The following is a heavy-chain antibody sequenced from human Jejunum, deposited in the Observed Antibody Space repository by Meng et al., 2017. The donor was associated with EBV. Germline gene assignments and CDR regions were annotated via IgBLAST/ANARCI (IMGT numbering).Heavy chain of an antibody. Sequence: QVQLGQSGAEVKKPGASWKVSCKASGYTLTTYFLPWVRQAPGQGLEWMGIINTRGGTTTYAQGFQGRVTMSRDTSTGTVYMDLSGLTSEDTAMYYCARTFGDYDAFDYWGQGTLVTVSS. J-gene: IGHJ4*02. CDR3: ARTFGDYDAFDY. CDR2: INTRGGTT. CDR1: GYTLTTYF. D-gene: IGHD4-17*01. V-gene: IGHV1-46*01.